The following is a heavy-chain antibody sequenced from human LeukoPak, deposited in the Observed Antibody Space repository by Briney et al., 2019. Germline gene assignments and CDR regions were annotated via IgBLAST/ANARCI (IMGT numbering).Heavy chain of an antibody. D-gene: IGHD2-15*01. V-gene: IGHV3-30*18. CDR1: GFTFSSHG. CDR2: VSSDGGTT. CDR3: TKESATGSRYSFDY. Sequence: GGSLRLSCAASGFTFSSHGIHWVRQAPGKGLEWVAVVSSDGGTTYYADSVKGRFTISRDNSKNTLYLQMNSLRGEDTTIYYCTKESATGSRYSFDYWGQGTLVTVSS. J-gene: IGHJ4*02.